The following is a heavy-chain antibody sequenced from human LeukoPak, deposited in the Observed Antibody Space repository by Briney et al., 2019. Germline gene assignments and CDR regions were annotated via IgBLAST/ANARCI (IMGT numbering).Heavy chain of an antibody. V-gene: IGHV3-53*01. J-gene: IGHJ4*02. D-gene: IGHD6-13*01. CDR1: GFTVSSNY. CDR2: IYSGGST. Sequence: GGSLRLSCAASGFTVSSNYMSWVRQAPGKGLEWVSVIYSGGSTYYADSVKGRFTISRDNSKNTLYLQMNSLRAEDTAVYYCARRGIAAAGTELDYWGQGTLVTVSS. CDR3: ARRGIAAAGTELDY.